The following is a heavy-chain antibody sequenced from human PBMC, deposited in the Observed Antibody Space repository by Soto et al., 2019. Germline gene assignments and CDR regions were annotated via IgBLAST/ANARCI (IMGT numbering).Heavy chain of an antibody. D-gene: IGHD6-19*01. CDR1: GGSISSGGYY. CDR3: ARGIAVAGNWFDP. V-gene: IGHV4-31*03. J-gene: IGHJ5*02. Sequence: SETLSLTCTVSGGSISSGGYYWSWIRQHPGKGLEWIGYIYYSGSTYYNPSLKSRVTISVDTSKNQFSLKLSSVTAADTAVYCCARGIAVAGNWFDPWGQGTLVTVSS. CDR2: IYYSGST.